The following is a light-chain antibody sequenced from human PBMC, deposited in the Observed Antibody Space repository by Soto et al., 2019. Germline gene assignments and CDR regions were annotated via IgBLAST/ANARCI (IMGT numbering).Light chain of an antibody. CDR3: QQYNNWAT. Sequence: EMVMTQSPATLSVSPGERATLSCRASQSVSSNLAWYQQRPGQAPRLLIFGASTRATGIPARFSGCGSGTEFTLTISSLQSEDFAVYYCQQYNNWATFGQGTKVEIK. CDR2: GAS. V-gene: IGKV3-15*01. CDR1: QSVSSN. J-gene: IGKJ1*01.